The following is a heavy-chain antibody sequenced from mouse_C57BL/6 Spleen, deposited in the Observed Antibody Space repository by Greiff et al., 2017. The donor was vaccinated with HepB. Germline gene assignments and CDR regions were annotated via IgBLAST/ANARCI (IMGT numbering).Heavy chain of an antibody. Sequence: QVQLQQPGAELVKPGASVKLSCKASGYTFTSYWMQWVKQRPGQGLEWIGEIDPSDSYTNYNQKFKRKATLTVDTSSSTAYMQLSSLTSEDSAVYYCARATGNYWGQGTTLTVSS. CDR1: GYTFTSYW. CDR3: ARATGNY. V-gene: IGHV1-50*01. CDR2: IDPSDSYT. J-gene: IGHJ2*01. D-gene: IGHD4-1*01.